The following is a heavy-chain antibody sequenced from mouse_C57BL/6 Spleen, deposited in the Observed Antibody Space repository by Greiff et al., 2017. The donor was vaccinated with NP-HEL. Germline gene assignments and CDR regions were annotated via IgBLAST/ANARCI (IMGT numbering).Heavy chain of an antibody. J-gene: IGHJ2*01. CDR1: GYAFSSSW. Sequence: VQLQESGPELVKPGASVKISCKASGYAFSSSWMNWVKQRPGKGLEWIGRIYPGDGDTNYNGKFKGKATLTADKSSSTAYMQLSSLTSEDSAVYFCAREAYYYGSYWGQGTTLTVSS. CDR3: AREAYYYGSY. CDR2: IYPGDGDT. V-gene: IGHV1-82*01. D-gene: IGHD1-1*01.